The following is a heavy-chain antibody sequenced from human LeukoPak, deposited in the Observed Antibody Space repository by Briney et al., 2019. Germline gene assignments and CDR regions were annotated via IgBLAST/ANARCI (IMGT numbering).Heavy chain of an antibody. CDR3: ATDYKRPPYYYYYGMDV. Sequence: ASVKVSCKVSGYTLTELSMHWVRQAPGKGLEWMGGFDPEGGETIYAQKFQGRVTMTEDTSTDTAYMELSSLRSEDTAVYYCATDYKRPPYYYYYGMDVWGQGTTVTVSS. CDR2: FDPEGGET. V-gene: IGHV1-24*01. D-gene: IGHD3-10*01. CDR1: GYTLTELS. J-gene: IGHJ6*02.